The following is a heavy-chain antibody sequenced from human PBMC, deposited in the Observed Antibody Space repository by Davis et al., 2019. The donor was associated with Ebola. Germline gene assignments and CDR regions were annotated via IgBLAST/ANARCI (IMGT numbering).Heavy chain of an antibody. CDR2: ISSDSNYI. CDR3: ARTPFGEWLFGDYYFDY. CDR1: GFTFSTYS. V-gene: IGHV3-21*04. D-gene: IGHD3-3*02. J-gene: IGHJ4*02. Sequence: PGGSLRLSCAASGFTFSTYSMSWVRQAPGKGLEWVSSISSDSNYIYYADSAKGRFTISRDNAKNSLYLQMNSLRAEDTAVYYCARTPFGEWLFGDYYFDYWGQGTLVTVSS.